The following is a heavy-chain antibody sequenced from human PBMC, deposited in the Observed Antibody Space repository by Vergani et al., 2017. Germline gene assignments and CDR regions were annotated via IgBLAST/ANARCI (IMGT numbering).Heavy chain of an antibody. Sequence: QVQLQQWGAGLLKPSETLSLTCAVYGGSFSGYYWSWIRQPPGKGLEWIGEINHSGSTNYNPSLKSRVTISVDTSKNQFSLKLSSVTAADTAVDYCASPSIAAAGEEFDYWGQGTLVTVSS. CDR1: GGSFSGYY. V-gene: IGHV4-34*01. D-gene: IGHD6-13*01. J-gene: IGHJ4*02. CDR3: ASPSIAAAGEEFDY. CDR2: INHSGST.